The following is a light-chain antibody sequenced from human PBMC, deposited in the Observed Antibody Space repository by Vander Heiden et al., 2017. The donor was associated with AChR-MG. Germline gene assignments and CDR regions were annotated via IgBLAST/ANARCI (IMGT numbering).Light chain of an antibody. CDR3: QQYYNWPPTWT. CDR2: GAS. J-gene: IGKJ1*01. CDR1: QSVSGS. V-gene: IGKV3-15*01. Sequence: IVMTPSPATLSVSPGERATLSCRARQSVSGSLAWYKQKPGQAPRLLVYGASTRATGIPARFSGSGSETDFSLTISSLQSEDFAVYYCQQYYNWPPTWTFGQGTKVEIK.